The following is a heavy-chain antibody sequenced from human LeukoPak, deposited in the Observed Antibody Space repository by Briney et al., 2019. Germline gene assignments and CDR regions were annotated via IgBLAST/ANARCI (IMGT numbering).Heavy chain of an antibody. J-gene: IGHJ5*02. D-gene: IGHD6-13*01. CDR1: GYTFTGYY. CDR2: INPNSGGT. Sequence: ASVKVSCKASGYTFTGYYMHWVRQAPGQGLEWMGRINPNSGGTNYAQKFQGRVTMTRDTSISTAYMELSRLRSDDTAVYYCARGAPAAGTRIWFDPWGQGTLVTVSS. CDR3: ARGAPAAGTRIWFDP. V-gene: IGHV1-2*06.